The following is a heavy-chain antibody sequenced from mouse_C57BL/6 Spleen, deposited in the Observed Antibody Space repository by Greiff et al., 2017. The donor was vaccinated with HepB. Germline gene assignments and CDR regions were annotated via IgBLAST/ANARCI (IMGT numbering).Heavy chain of an antibody. CDR3: TRSDSNYYFDY. CDR2: IDPETGGT. Sequence: QVQLKESGAELVRPGASVTLSCKASGYTFTDYEMHWVKQTPVHGLEWIGAIDPETGGTAYNQKFKGKAILTADKSYSTAYMELRSLTSEDSAVYYCTRSDSNYYFDYWGQGTTLTVSS. CDR1: GYTFTDYE. D-gene: IGHD2-5*01. J-gene: IGHJ2*01. V-gene: IGHV1-15*01.